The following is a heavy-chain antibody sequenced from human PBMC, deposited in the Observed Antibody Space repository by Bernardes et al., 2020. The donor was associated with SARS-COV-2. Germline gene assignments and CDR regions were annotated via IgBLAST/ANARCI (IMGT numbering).Heavy chain of an antibody. CDR3: ATPRFSGGDS. CDR2: IYYSGIT. J-gene: IGHJ4*02. Sequence: ETLSITCTVSGGSFSRSSTYWVWIRQPPGKGLEWIGHIYYSGITYYNPSLKSRITISADTSKNQFFLNLTSVTAADTAVYYCATPRFSGGDSWGPGTLVNVAS. D-gene: IGHD6-19*01. CDR1: GGSFSRSSTY. V-gene: IGHV4-39*01.